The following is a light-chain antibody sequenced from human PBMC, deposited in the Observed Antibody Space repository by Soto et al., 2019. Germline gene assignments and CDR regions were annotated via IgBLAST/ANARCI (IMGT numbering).Light chain of an antibody. Sequence: DIVMTQSPRSLPVTPGEPASISCRSSQSLLHSNGYNYSDWYLQKPGQSPQLLIYLGSNRASGVPDRFSASGSGTDFTLKISRVEAEDVGVYYCMQALQTPFTFGGGTKVDNK. V-gene: IGKV2-28*01. CDR1: QSLLHSNGYNY. J-gene: IGKJ4*01. CDR3: MQALQTPFT. CDR2: LGS.